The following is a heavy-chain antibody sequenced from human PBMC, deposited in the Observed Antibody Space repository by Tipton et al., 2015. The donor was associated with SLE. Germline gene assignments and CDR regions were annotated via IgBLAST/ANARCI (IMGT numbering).Heavy chain of an antibody. Sequence: TLSLTCTVSGYFISSGYYWGWIRQSPGKGLEWIGSVYHSGGTYYNPSLKSRVTISVDTSKNQFSLNLSSVSAADTAVYYCASNWNDSPYYYYGLYVWGQGTTVTVSS. CDR2: VYHSGGT. J-gene: IGHJ6*02. CDR3: ASNWNDSPYYYYGLYV. CDR1: GYFISSGYY. V-gene: IGHV4-38-2*02. D-gene: IGHD1-1*01.